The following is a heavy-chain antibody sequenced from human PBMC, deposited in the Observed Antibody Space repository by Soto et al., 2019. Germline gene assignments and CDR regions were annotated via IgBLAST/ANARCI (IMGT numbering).Heavy chain of an antibody. Sequence: NPSETLSLTCTVSGGSISSSSYYWGWIRQPPGKGLEWIGSIYYSGSTYYNPSLKSRVTISVDTSKNQFSLKLSSVTAADTAVYYCARHYDFWSGYYTDYYGMDVWGQGTTVTVSS. V-gene: IGHV4-39*01. CDR1: GGSISSSSYY. CDR2: IYYSGST. CDR3: ARHYDFWSGYYTDYYGMDV. D-gene: IGHD3-3*01. J-gene: IGHJ6*02.